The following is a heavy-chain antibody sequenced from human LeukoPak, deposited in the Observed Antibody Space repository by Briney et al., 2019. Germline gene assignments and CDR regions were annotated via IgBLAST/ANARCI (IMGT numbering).Heavy chain of an antibody. J-gene: IGHJ4*02. Sequence: PSETLSLTCTVSGGSISTFYWTWIRQPPGKGLEWIGYIYYSGSTNYNPSLKSRVTISVDTSKNQFSLNLSSETAADTAVYYCAREGGATLIDYWGQGTLVTVSS. D-gene: IGHD1-26*01. V-gene: IGHV4-59*01. CDR3: AREGGATLIDY. CDR1: GGSISTFY. CDR2: IYYSGST.